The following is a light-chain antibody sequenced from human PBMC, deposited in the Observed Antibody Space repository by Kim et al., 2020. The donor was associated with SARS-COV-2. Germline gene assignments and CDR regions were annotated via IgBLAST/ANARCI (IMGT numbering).Light chain of an antibody. CDR2: DAS. J-gene: IGKJ4*01. CDR3: QQYDTSPLT. Sequence: SPGERAMFSCRASQSVRSNFLAWYQQKAGQAPRLLIYDASFRATGIPDRFSGSGSGTDFTLTISRLEPEDFAVYYCQQYDTSPLTFGGGTKVDIK. V-gene: IGKV3-20*01. CDR1: QSVRSNF.